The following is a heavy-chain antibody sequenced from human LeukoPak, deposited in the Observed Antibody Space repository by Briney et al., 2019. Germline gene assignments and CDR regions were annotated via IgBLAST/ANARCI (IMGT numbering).Heavy chain of an antibody. CDR1: GYTLTELS. Sequence: GASVKVSCKVSGYTLTELSMHWVRQAPGKGLEWMGGFDPEDGETIYAQKFQGRVTMTEDASTDTAYMELSGLRSEDTAVYYCATLYCSGSYVRPFDPWGQGTLVTVSS. V-gene: IGHV1-24*01. J-gene: IGHJ5*02. CDR3: ATLYCSGSYVRPFDP. CDR2: FDPEDGET. D-gene: IGHD3-10*01.